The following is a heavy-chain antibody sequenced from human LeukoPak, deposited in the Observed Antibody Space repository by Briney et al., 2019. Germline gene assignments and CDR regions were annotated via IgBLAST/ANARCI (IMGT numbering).Heavy chain of an antibody. CDR3: ARSSSSRYYYYYGMDV. J-gene: IGHJ6*04. D-gene: IGHD6-13*01. CDR1: GYTFTSYG. Sequence: ASVKVSCKASGYTFTSYGISWVRQAPGQGLEWMGWISAYNGNTNYAQKLQGRVTMTTDTSTSTAYMELRSLRSDDTAAYYCARSSSSRYYYYYGMDVWGKGTTVTVSS. CDR2: ISAYNGNT. V-gene: IGHV1-18*04.